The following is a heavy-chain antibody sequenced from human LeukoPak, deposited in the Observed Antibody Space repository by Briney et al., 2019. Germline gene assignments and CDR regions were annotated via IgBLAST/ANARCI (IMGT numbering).Heavy chain of an antibody. CDR1: GGSISSSSYY. CDR2: IYYSGST. D-gene: IGHD3-22*01. J-gene: IGHJ4*02. Sequence: PSETLSLTCTVSGGSISSSSYYWGWIRQPPGKGLEWIGSIYYSGSTYYNPSLKSRVTISVDTSKNQFSLKLSSVTAADTAVYYCARESITMVVVVSFDYWGQGTLVTVSS. V-gene: IGHV4-39*07. CDR3: ARESITMVVVVSFDY.